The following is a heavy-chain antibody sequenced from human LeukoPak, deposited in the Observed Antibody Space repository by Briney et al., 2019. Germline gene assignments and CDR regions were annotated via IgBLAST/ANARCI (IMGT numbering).Heavy chain of an antibody. CDR2: IRHDGSNE. CDR1: GFTFSSYG. J-gene: IGHJ4*02. Sequence: GGSLRLSCVGSGFTFSSYGMHWVRQAAGKGLEWVAFIRHDGSNEYYADSVKGRFTVSRDNSKNTLFLQMNGLRVEGMAVYYCAKEVHPYDSGTYYFDYWGRGTLVTVSS. V-gene: IGHV3-30*02. CDR3: AKEVHPYDSGTYYFDY. D-gene: IGHD3-10*01.